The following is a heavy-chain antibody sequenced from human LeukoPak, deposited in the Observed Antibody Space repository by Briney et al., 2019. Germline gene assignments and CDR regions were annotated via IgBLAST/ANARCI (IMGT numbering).Heavy chain of an antibody. V-gene: IGHV1-24*01. CDR3: ATGPPRYCSGGSCAFDY. CDR1: GYTLTELS. CDR2: FDPEDGET. Sequence: ASVKVSCKVSGYTLTELSMHWVRQAPGKGLEWMGGFDPEDGETIYAQKLQGRVTVTEDTSTDTAYMELSSLRSEDTAVYYCATGPPRYCSGGSCAFDYWGQGTLVTVSS. J-gene: IGHJ4*02. D-gene: IGHD2-15*01.